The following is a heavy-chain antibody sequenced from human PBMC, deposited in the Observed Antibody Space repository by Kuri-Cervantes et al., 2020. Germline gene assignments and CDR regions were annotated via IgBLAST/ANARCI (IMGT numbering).Heavy chain of an antibody. Sequence: SETLSLTCTVSGGSISSSSYYWGWVRQPPGKGLEWIGYIYHSGSTYYNPSLKSRVTISVDRSKNQFSLKLSSVTAADTAVYYCARRGSGWSLVYWGQGTLVTVSS. CDR2: IYHSGST. CDR3: ARRGSGWSLVY. D-gene: IGHD6-19*01. CDR1: GGSISSSSYY. V-gene: IGHV4-39*07. J-gene: IGHJ4*02.